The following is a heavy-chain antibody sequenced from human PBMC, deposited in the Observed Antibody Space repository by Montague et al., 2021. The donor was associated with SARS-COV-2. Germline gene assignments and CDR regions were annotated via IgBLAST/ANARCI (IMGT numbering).Heavy chain of an antibody. Sequence: SETLSLTCAVYGGSFSGYYWNWIRRPPGKGLEWIGEINHSGTTNYNPSLKSRVTISVDTSKNQFSLKLSSVTAADTAVYYCARGVVVVVHRDYPARRGWFDPWGQGTLVSVSS. D-gene: IGHD2-15*01. V-gene: IGHV4-34*01. CDR3: ARGVVVVVHRDYPARRGWFDP. CDR2: INHSGTT. J-gene: IGHJ5*02. CDR1: GGSFSGYY.